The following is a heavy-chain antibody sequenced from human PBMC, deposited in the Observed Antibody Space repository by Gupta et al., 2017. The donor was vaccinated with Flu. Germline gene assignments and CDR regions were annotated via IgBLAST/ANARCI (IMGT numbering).Heavy chain of an antibody. CDR2: IYYSGST. D-gene: IGHD3-3*01. CDR3: ARQPYDFWSGFGPESNYYYGMDV. Sequence: QVQLQESGPGLVKPSETLSLTCTVSGGSISSYYWSWIRQPPGKGLEWIGYIYYSGSTNYNPSLKSRVTISVDTSKNQFSLKLSSVTAADTAVYYCARQPYDFWSGFGPESNYYYGMDVWGQGTTVTVSS. CDR1: GGSISSYY. V-gene: IGHV4-59*01. J-gene: IGHJ6*02.